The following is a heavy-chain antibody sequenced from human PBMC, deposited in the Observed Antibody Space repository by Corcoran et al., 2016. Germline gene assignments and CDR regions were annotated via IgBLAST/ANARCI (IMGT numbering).Heavy chain of an antibody. CDR3: ARDPAFGAVDY. CDR2: INPSGGST. D-gene: IGHD3-10*01. CDR1: GYTFTSYY. Sequence: QVQLVQSGAEVKKPGASVKVSCKASGYTFTSYYMHWVRQAPGQGLEWMGIINPSGGSTSYAQKFQGRVTMTRDTSTSTAYMELSSLRSEDTAVYYCARDPAFGAVDYWGQGTLVTVSS. V-gene: IGHV1-46*01. J-gene: IGHJ4*02.